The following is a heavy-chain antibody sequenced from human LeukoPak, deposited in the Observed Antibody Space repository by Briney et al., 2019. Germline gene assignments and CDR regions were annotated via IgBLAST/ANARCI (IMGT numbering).Heavy chain of an antibody. Sequence: SETLSLTCTIYGGPFNGYYWSWIRQPPGKGLEWIGEINHSGTTNYNPSLESRVTISVDTSKNQFSLKLSSMTAADTAVYYCARGGSYPTSYDYWGQGTLVTVSS. D-gene: IGHD1-26*01. CDR2: INHSGTT. CDR1: GGPFNGYY. V-gene: IGHV4-34*01. CDR3: ARGGSYPTSYDY. J-gene: IGHJ4*02.